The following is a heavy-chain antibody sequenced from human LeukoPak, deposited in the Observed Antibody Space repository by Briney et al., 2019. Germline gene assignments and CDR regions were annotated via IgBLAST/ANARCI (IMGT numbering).Heavy chain of an antibody. D-gene: IGHD3-22*01. CDR3: ARDAYYYDSSGYYTLESFDY. CDR2: IYHSGST. V-gene: IGHV4-38-2*02. Sequence: SETLSLTCAVSGYSISSGYYWGWIRQPPGKGLEWIGSIYHSGSTYYNPSLKSRVTISVDTSKNQFSLKLSSVTAADTAVYYCARDAYYYDSSGYYTLESFDYWGQGTLVTVSS. CDR1: GYSISSGYY. J-gene: IGHJ4*02.